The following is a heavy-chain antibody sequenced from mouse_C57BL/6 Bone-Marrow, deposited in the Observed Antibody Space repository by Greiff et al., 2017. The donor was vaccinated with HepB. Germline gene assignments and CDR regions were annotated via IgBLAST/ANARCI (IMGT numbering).Heavy chain of an antibody. J-gene: IGHJ3*01. V-gene: IGHV1-42*01. Sequence: EVQLQQSGPELVKPGASVKISCKASGYSFTGYYMNWVKQSPEKSLEWIGEINPSTGGTTYNQKFKAKATLTVDKSSSTAYMQLKSLTSEDSAVYYCARWGYYGSSSFAYWGQGTLVTVSA. CDR2: INPSTGGT. CDR3: ARWGYYGSSSFAY. D-gene: IGHD1-1*01. CDR1: GYSFTGYY.